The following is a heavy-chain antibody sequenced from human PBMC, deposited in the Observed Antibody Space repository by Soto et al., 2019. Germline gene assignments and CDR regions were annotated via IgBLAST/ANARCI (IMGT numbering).Heavy chain of an antibody. D-gene: IGHD3-10*01. CDR2: ITDNGGDS. CDR1: GFTFGSRA. CDR3: ARGSEDSYPGSRIFDF. V-gene: IGHV3-23*01. Sequence: EVQLLVSGGDLVQPGGSLRLSCVASGFTFGSRAISWVRQAPGEGLEWVSTITDNGGDSKSADSVRGRFAISRDNSKNILYLQMNSLRAEDSAIYYCARGSEDSYPGSRIFDFWGRGTLVSVSS. J-gene: IGHJ4*02.